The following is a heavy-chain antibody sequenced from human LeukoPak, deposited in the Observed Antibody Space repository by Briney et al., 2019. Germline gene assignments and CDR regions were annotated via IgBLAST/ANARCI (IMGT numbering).Heavy chain of an antibody. D-gene: IGHD3-3*01. Sequence: ASVKVSCKASGYTFTSYDINWVRQATGPGLEGMGWMNPNSGNTGYAQKFQGRVTMTRNTSISTAYMELSSMRSEDTAVYCCARGVSSWSGYYSPDFDYWGQGTLVTVSS. J-gene: IGHJ4*02. CDR2: MNPNSGNT. CDR1: GYTFTSYD. V-gene: IGHV1-8*01. CDR3: ARGVSSWSGYYSPDFDY.